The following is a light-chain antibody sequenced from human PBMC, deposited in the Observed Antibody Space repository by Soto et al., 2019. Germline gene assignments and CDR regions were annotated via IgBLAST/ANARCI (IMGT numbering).Light chain of an antibody. CDR3: QQYGSSPWT. CDR1: QSVSSSY. J-gene: IGKJ1*01. CDR2: DAS. Sequence: EIVLTQSPGTLSLSPGERATLSCRASQSVSSSYLAWYQQRPSQAPRLLIYDASSRATGIPDRFSGSGSETDFTLTISRLEPEDFAVYYCQQYGSSPWTFGQGTKVEIK. V-gene: IGKV3-20*01.